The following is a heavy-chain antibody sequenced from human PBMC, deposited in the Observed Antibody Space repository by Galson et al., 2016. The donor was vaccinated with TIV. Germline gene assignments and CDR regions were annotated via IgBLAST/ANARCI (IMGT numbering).Heavy chain of an antibody. CDR3: ARDEGGGWFDY. J-gene: IGHJ5*01. V-gene: IGHV3-53*01. Sequence: SLRLSCAASGFVVNDIYMSWVRQAPGKGLEWVSLIYTGGSTYYADSVKGRFTISRDNLKNTLYLQMNSLRAEDTAFYYCARDEGGGWFDYWGQGTLVTVSS. D-gene: IGHD6-25*01. CDR1: GFVVNDIY. CDR2: IYTGGST.